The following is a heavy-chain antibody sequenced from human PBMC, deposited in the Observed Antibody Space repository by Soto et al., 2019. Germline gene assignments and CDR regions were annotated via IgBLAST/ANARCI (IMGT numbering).Heavy chain of an antibody. D-gene: IGHD2-2*01. CDR3: ARDSPSCTSTSCLFDR. CDR2: ISSTGSAK. V-gene: IGHV3-48*02. CDR1: GFTFSSFA. Sequence: PGGSLRLSCAASGFTFSSFAVNWARQAPGKGLEWLAFISSTGSAKYYADSVKGRFTVSRDNVKNLVFLQMNSLRDEDTAVYFCARDSPSCTSTSCLFDRWGQGT. J-gene: IGHJ4*02.